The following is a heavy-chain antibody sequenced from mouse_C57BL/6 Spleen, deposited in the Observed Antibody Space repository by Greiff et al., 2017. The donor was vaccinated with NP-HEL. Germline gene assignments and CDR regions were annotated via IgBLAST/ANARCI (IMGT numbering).Heavy chain of an antibody. CDR1: GYTFTDYN. CDR2: INPNNGGT. Sequence: EVMLVESGPELVKPGASVKMSCKASGYTFTDYNMHWVKQSHGKSLEWIGYINPNNGGTSYNQKFKGKATLTVNKSSSTAYMELRSLTSEDSAVYYCARSWGYLYYFDYWGQGTTLTVSS. J-gene: IGHJ2*01. CDR3: ARSWGYLYYFDY. V-gene: IGHV1-22*01.